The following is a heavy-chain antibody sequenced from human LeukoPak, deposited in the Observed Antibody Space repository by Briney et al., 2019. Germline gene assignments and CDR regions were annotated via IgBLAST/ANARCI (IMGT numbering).Heavy chain of an antibody. Sequence: ASVKVSCKVSGDTLKQVSIHWVRQPPGKGLEWMGGFEAGVGGIRYAQKFEGRVTMTRDTSTSTVYMELSSLRSEDTAVYYCARGLKSLPYYDILTELYWGQGTLVTVSS. V-gene: IGHV1-24*01. CDR1: GDTLKQVS. D-gene: IGHD3-9*01. CDR3: ARGLKSLPYYDILTELY. CDR2: FEAGVGGI. J-gene: IGHJ4*02.